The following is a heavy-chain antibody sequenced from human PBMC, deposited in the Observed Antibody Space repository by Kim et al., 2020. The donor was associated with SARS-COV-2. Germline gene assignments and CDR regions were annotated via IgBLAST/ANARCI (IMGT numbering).Heavy chain of an antibody. J-gene: IGHJ4*02. CDR1: GYTLTELS. Sequence: ASVKVSCKVSGYTLTELSIHWVRQAPGKGLEWMGGFDPEDGETIYAQKFQGRVTMTEDTSTDTAYMELSSLRSEDTAVYYCATARSYYYDSSGYPPFGYWGQGTLVTVSS. D-gene: IGHD3-22*01. V-gene: IGHV1-24*01. CDR3: ATARSYYYDSSGYPPFGY. CDR2: FDPEDGET.